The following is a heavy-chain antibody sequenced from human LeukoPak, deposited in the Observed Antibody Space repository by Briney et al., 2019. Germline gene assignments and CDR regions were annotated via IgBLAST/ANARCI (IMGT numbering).Heavy chain of an antibody. J-gene: IGHJ4*02. D-gene: IGHD2-2*01. CDR1: GFTFSSYA. CDR3: ARPRSTSWQGCFDY. V-gene: IGHV3-30-3*01. Sequence: GSLRLSCAASGFTFSSYAMHWVRQAPGKGLEWVAVISYDGSNKYYADSVKGRFTISRDNSKNTLYLQMNSLRAGDTAVYYCARPRSTSWQGCFDYWGQGTLVTVSS. CDR2: ISYDGSNK.